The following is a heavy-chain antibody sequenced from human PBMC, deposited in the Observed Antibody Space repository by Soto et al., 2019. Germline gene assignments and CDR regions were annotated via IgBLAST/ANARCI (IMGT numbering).Heavy chain of an antibody. V-gene: IGHV4-38-2*02. Sequence: SETLSLTCAVSGYPIRNGYYWGWIRQSPGKGPEWIGSIYQSGITYYNPSLKSRVTLSIDTSKNQISLKLSSVTAADTAVYYCARDRTHCSGVCYSSYYYGLDVWGQGTTVTVSS. D-gene: IGHD2-21*02. CDR1: GYPIRNGYY. CDR3: ARDRTHCSGVCYSSYYYGLDV. CDR2: IYQSGIT. J-gene: IGHJ6*02.